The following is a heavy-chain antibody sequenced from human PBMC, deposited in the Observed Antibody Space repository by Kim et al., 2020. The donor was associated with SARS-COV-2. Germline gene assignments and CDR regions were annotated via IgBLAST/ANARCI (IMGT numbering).Heavy chain of an antibody. CDR2: ISSSGSTI. Sequence: GGSLRLSCAASGFTFSSYEMNWVRQAPGKGLEWVSYISSSGSTIYYADSVKGRFTISRDNAKNSLYLQMNSLRAEDTAVYYCARVYDFWSGYWPGAVAYWGQGTLVTVSS. CDR3: ARVYDFWSGYWPGAVAY. V-gene: IGHV3-48*03. CDR1: GFTFSSYE. J-gene: IGHJ4*02. D-gene: IGHD3-3*01.